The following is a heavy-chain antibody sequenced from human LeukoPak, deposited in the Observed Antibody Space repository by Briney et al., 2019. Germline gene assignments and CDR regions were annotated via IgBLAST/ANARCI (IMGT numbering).Heavy chain of an antibody. CDR1: GGSINSAGYY. CDR3: ARGPGYYYDSSGYFYVGRFDY. J-gene: IGHJ4*02. Sequence: SETLSLTCTVSGGSINSAGYYWSWIRQPPGKGLEWIGRISTSGSTNYNPSLKSRVTISVDTSKNQFSLKLSSVTAADTAVYYCARGPGYYYDSSGYFYVGRFDYWGQGTLVTVSS. V-gene: IGHV4-61*02. CDR2: ISTSGST. D-gene: IGHD3-22*01.